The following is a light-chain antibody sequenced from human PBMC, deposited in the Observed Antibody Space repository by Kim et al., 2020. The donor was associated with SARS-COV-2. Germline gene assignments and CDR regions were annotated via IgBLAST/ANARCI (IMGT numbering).Light chain of an antibody. CDR2: DVS. CDR1: SSDVGGYNY. CDR3: SSYTSSLVV. J-gene: IGLJ2*01. Sequence: QSALTQPASVSGSPGQSITISCTGTSSDVGGYNYVSWYQQHPGKAPKLMIYDVSKRPSGVSNRFSGSKSGNTASLTISGLQAEDEADYYCSSYTSSLVVFGGGTKLTVL. V-gene: IGLV2-14*01.